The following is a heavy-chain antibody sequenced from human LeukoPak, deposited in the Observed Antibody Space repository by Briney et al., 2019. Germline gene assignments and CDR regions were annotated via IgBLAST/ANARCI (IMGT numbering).Heavy chain of an antibody. D-gene: IGHD1-1*01. CDR1: GGSISNYY. CDR2: ISYSGST. V-gene: IGHV4-59*01. Sequence: PSETLSLTCTVSGGSISNYYWSWIRQTPGKGLEWIGYISYSGSTNYNPSLKGRVTISVDTSKNQFSLELRSVTAADTAVYYCARMRGNDAFDIWGQGTKVTVSS. CDR3: ARMRGNDAFDI. J-gene: IGHJ3*02.